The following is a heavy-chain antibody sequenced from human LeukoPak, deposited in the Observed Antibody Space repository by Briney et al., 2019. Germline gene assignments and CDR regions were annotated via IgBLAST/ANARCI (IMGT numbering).Heavy chain of an antibody. Sequence: SETLSLTCTVSGGSISAYYWNWIRQPAGKGLEWIGRIYTSGSANYNPSLKSRVTMSVATSKNQFSLRLSSVTAADTAVYYCARGHYYDFWSGYYQGWFDPWGQGTLVTVSS. CDR2: IYTSGSA. CDR3: ARGHYYDFWSGYYQGWFDP. V-gene: IGHV4-4*07. D-gene: IGHD3-3*01. CDR1: GGSISAYY. J-gene: IGHJ5*02.